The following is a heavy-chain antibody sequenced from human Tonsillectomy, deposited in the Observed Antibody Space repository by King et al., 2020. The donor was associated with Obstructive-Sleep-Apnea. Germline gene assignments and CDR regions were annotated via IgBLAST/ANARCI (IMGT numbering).Heavy chain of an antibody. J-gene: IGHJ5*02. D-gene: IGHD3-10*01. Sequence: VQLVESGAEVREPGASVKVSCKASGYTFNDYYMHWVRQAPGQGLEWMGWINPNSGGTNYAQKFQGRVTMTRDTSISTAYLDLSRLRSDDTAVYYCARDRPTAYGSGSKTWFDPWGQGTLVTVSS. CDR1: GYTFNDYY. CDR3: ARDRPTAYGSGSKTWFDP. CDR2: INPNSGGT. V-gene: IGHV1-2*02.